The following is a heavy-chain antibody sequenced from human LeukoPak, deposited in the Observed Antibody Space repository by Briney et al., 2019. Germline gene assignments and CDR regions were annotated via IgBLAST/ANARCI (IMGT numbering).Heavy chain of an antibody. CDR1: GFTFDDHG. CDR2: INWNGGST. J-gene: IGHJ4*02. D-gene: IGHD6-19*01. Sequence: GGSLRLSCAASGFTFDDHGTSWVRQVPGKGLEWVSGINWNGGSTGYADPVKGRFTISRDNAKNSLYLQMSSLRAEDTALYYCAAGDRNGWYFDYWGQGTLVTVSS. CDR3: AAGDRNGWYFDY. V-gene: IGHV3-20*04.